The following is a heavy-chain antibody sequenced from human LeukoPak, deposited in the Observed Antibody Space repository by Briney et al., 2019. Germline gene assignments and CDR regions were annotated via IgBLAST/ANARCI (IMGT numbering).Heavy chain of an antibody. J-gene: IGHJ4*02. CDR3: TTDDGVYYYDSSGYYYS. CDR2: IKSKTDGGTT. CDR1: GFTFSNAW. D-gene: IGHD3-22*01. V-gene: IGHV3-15*01. Sequence: GGSLRLSCAASGFTFSNAWMSWVRQAPGKGLEWVGRIKSKTDGGTTDYAAPVKGRFTISRDDSKNTLYLQMNSLKTEDTAVYYCTTDDGVYYYDSSGYYYSWGQGTLVTVSS.